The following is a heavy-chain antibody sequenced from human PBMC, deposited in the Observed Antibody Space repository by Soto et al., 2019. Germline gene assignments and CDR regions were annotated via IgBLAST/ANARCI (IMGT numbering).Heavy chain of an antibody. CDR1: GGSVSSYH. CDR2: IYYNGTT. D-gene: IGHD6-6*01. Sequence: VQLQESGEGLVKPSETLSLTCTVSGGSVSSYHWTWIRQSPGKGLEWIGYIYYNGTTDYNPSLKSRVTISVCTSKRQFSLRLTSVTAADTAVYYCAREFFWRSSSSPTYYYYLDVWGKGTTVTVSS. V-gene: IGHV4-59*02. CDR3: AREFFWRSSSSPTYYYYLDV. J-gene: IGHJ6*03.